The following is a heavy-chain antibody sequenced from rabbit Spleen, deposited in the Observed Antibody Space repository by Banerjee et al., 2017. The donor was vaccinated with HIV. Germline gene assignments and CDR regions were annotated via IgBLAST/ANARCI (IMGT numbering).Heavy chain of an antibody. Sequence: QSLEESGGGLVKPGASLTLTCTASGFSFSNKAVMCWVRQAPGKGLEWIACIDTNDGDTDYANWPKGRFTISKTSSTTVTLQMTSLTAADTATYFCARDFDFWGPGTLVTVS. CDR2: IDTNDGDT. CDR1: GFSFSNKAV. CDR3: ARDFDF. J-gene: IGHJ4*01. V-gene: IGHV1S40*01.